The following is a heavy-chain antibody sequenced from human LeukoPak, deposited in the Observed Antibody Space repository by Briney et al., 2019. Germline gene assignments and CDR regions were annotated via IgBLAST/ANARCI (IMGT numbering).Heavy chain of an antibody. D-gene: IGHD6-13*01. J-gene: IGHJ5*02. CDR1: GFTFSSYW. V-gene: IGHV3-7*01. Sequence: GGSLRLSCAASGFTFSSYWMSWVRQAPGKGREWVANIKQDGSEKYYVDSVKGRFTISRDNAKNSLYLQMNSLRAEDTAVYYCARDRAAAGNWFDPWGQGTLVTVSS. CDR3: ARDRAAAGNWFDP. CDR2: IKQDGSEK.